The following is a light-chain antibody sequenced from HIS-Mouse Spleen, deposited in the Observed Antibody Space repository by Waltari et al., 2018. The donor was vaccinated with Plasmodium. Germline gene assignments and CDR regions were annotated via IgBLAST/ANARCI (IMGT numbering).Light chain of an antibody. CDR1: SGINVGTYR. J-gene: IGLJ3*02. Sequence: QAVLTQPSSLSASPGASASLTCTLRSGINVGTYRIYWYQQKPGSPPQYLMRYKSDSDKQQGPGVPSRFSGSKDASANAGILRISGLQSEDEADYYCMIWHSSAWVFGGGTKLTVL. CDR3: MIWHSSAWV. CDR2: YKSDSDK. V-gene: IGLV5-45*03.